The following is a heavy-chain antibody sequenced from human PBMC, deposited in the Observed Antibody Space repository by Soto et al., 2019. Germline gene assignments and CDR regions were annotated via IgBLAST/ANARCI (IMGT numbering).Heavy chain of an antibody. J-gene: IGHJ4*02. CDR2: ISAYNGNT. D-gene: IGHD6-6*01. V-gene: IGHV1-18*01. CDR3: ARVVAARARGDY. Sequence: ASVKLSCEASGDTLDSRGIRWARQSPGQGLEWMGWISAYNGNTNYAQKLQGRVTMTTDTSTSTAYMELRSLRSDDTAVYYCARVVAARARGDYWGQGTLVTVSS. CDR1: GDTLDSRG.